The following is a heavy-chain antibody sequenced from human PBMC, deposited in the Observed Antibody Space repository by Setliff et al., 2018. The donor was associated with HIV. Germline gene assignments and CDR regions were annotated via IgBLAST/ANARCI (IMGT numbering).Heavy chain of an antibody. Sequence: KPSETLSLTCAVSGYSISSGYSWTWVRQPPGKGLEWIGEINHSGSTSYNPSLKSRVAMSVDTSTNQFSLKLNSVTAADTAVYYCARDPYCPNTCYEDFTFDSWGQGTLVTVSS. V-gene: IGHV4-38-2*02. CDR3: ARDPYCPNTCYEDFTFDS. CDR2: INHSGST. CDR1: GYSISSGYS. J-gene: IGHJ4*02. D-gene: IGHD2-8*01.